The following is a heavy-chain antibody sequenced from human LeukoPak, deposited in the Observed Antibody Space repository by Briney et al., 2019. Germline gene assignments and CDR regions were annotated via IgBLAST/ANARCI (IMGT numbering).Heavy chain of an antibody. V-gene: IGHV4-30-4*01. CDR3: ARPYYDDSRIDP. CDR1: GGSIGGGDYY. J-gene: IGHJ5*02. Sequence: SETLSLTCTVSGGSIGGGDYYWSWIRQPPGKGLEWIAYMYYSGSTYYNPSLKSRVTMSADTSKNQLSLKLSSVTAADTAVYYCARPYYDDSRIDPWGQGILVTVSS. CDR2: MYYSGST. D-gene: IGHD3-22*01.